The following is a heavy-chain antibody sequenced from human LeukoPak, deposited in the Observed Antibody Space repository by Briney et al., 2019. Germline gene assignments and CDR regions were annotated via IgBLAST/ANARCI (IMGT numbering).Heavy chain of an antibody. D-gene: IGHD3-22*01. Sequence: GGSLRLSCAPSGFTFSSYWMSWVRQAPGKGLEGVANIKQDGSEKYYVDSVKGRFTISRDNAKNSLYLQMNSLRAEDTAVYYCARVSYYDSSGYYPAYYYYYYMDVWGKGTTVTVSS. J-gene: IGHJ6*03. CDR3: ARVSYYDSSGYYPAYYYYYYMDV. CDR1: GFTFSSYW. V-gene: IGHV3-7*01. CDR2: IKQDGSEK.